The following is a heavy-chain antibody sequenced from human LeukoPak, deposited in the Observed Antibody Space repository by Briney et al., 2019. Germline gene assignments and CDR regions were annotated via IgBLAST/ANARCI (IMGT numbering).Heavy chain of an antibody. J-gene: IGHJ6*02. D-gene: IGHD3-10*01. CDR3: ARAFRVVRGLVPYYYGLDV. V-gene: IGHV3-9*01. CDR1: GFTFDDYA. Sequence: GGSLRLSCAASGFTFDDYAMHWVRQAPGKGLEWVSGISWNSGSIGYADSVKGRFTISRDNAKKSLYLQMSSLRTEDTALYYCARAFRVVRGLVPYYYGLDVWGQGTTVTVSS. CDR2: ISWNSGSI.